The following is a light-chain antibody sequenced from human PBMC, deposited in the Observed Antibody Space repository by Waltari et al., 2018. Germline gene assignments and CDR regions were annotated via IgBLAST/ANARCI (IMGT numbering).Light chain of an antibody. CDR2: KDN. Sequence: SYELPQPPSVSVSPGQTARITCSADALPIQFTFWYQQKPGQAPVLVIYKDNERSPGIPARFSVSRSGTTVTLTISGVQAEDEADYYCQSTDSSATYVVFGGGTKLTVL. J-gene: IGLJ2*01. CDR3: QSTDSSATYVV. V-gene: IGLV3-25*03. CDR1: ALPIQF.